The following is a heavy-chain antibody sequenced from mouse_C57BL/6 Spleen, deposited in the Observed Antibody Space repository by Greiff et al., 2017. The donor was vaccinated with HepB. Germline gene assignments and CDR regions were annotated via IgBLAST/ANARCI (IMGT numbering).Heavy chain of an antibody. D-gene: IGHD1-1*01. Sequence: QVQLQQSGAELVKPGASVKLSCKASGYTFTSYWMHWVKQRPGQGLEWIGMIHPNSGSTNYNEKFKSKATLTVDKSSSTAYMQLSSLTSEDSAVYYCARSYYGSLYAMDYWGQGTSVTVSS. J-gene: IGHJ4*01. CDR3: ARSYYGSLYAMDY. CDR2: IHPNSGST. V-gene: IGHV1-64*01. CDR1: GYTFTSYW.